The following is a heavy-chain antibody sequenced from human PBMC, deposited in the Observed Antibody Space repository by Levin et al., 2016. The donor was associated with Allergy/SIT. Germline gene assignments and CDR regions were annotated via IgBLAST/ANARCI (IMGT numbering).Heavy chain of an antibody. Sequence: WIRQPPGKGLEWVSYISSSSSTIYYADSVKGRFTISRDNAKNSLYLQMNSLRAEDTAVYYCARVDVDTAMDYYYGMDVWGQGTTVTVSS. D-gene: IGHD5-18*01. CDR3: ARVDVDTAMDYYYGMDV. CDR2: ISSSSSTI. V-gene: IGHV3-48*01. J-gene: IGHJ6*02.